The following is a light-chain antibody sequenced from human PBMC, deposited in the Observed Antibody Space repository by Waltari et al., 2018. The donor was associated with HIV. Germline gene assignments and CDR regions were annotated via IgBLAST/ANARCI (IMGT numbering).Light chain of an antibody. V-gene: IGLV2-11*01. CDR1: SSDVGGYNY. CDR3: CSFAAGDTSV. CDR2: HLK. J-gene: IGLJ1*01. Sequence: QSALTQPRSVSGSPGQPVTISCTGTSSDVGGYNYVSWYQQHPGKAPKLMFYHLKTGPPGNLDRYAGSKSGNTASLTFSGLQSENDANYYCCSFAAGDTSVFETGTTVTVL.